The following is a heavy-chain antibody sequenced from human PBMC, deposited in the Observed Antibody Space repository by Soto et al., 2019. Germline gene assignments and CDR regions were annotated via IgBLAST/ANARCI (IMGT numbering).Heavy chain of an antibody. CDR2: TDPSDSYT. J-gene: IGHJ6*02. Sequence: GESLKISCKGSGYSFTSYWISWVRQMPGKGLEWMGRTDPSDSYTNYSPSFQGHVTISADKSISTAYLQWSSLKASDTAMYYCARRPITAAGYYYYGMDVWGQGTTVTVSS. V-gene: IGHV5-10-1*01. CDR3: ARRPITAAGYYYYGMDV. CDR1: GYSFTSYW. D-gene: IGHD6-13*01.